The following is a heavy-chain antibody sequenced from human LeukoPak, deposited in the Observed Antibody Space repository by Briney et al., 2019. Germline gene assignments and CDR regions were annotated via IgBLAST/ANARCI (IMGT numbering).Heavy chain of an antibody. CDR1: VGSITNYH. CDR2: ISYSGST. CDR3: VRVTTGTVDS. Sequence: SETLSLTCTISVGSITNYHWGRIRQPPGKGLEWVGYISYSGSTTYHPSLKSRVTISVDLSTNQFSLNLNSVTAGDTAVYYCVRVTTGTVDSWGQGTLVAVSS. J-gene: IGHJ4*02. V-gene: IGHV4-59*01. D-gene: IGHD1-1*01.